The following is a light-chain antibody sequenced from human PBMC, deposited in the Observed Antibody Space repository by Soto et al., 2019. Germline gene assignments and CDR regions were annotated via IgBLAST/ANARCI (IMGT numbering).Light chain of an antibody. CDR1: QSVLYSSNNKNY. J-gene: IGKJ1*01. Sequence: DIVMTQSPDSLAVSLGERATINCKSSQSVLYSSNNKNYLXWYQQKPGQPPKLLIYWASTRESGVPDRXXXXXXGXXXXLTISSLQAEDVAVYYCQQYYSTPWTFGQGTKVEIK. CDR3: QQYYSTPWT. V-gene: IGKV4-1*01. CDR2: WAS.